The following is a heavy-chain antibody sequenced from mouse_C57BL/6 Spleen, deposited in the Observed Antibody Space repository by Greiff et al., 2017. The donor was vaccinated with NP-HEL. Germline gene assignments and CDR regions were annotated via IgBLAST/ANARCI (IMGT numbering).Heavy chain of an antibody. Sequence: VQLKESGPGLVKPSQSLSLTCSVTGYSITSGYYWNWIRQFPGNKLEWMGYISYDGSNNYNPSLKNRISITRDTSKNQFFLKLNSVTTEDTATYHCARDWLDHGGQGTTLTVSS. CDR1: GYSITSGYY. CDR2: ISYDGSN. V-gene: IGHV3-6*01. CDR3: ARDWLDH. J-gene: IGHJ2*01.